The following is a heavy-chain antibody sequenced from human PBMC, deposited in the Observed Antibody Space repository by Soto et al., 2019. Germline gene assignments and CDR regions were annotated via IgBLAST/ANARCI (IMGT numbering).Heavy chain of an antibody. CDR3: AREAVAGTRTLYGMGV. CDR2: ISSSGSTI. V-gene: IGHV3-48*03. J-gene: IGHJ6*02. CDR1: GFTFSSYE. D-gene: IGHD6-19*01. Sequence: LRLSCAASGFTFSSYEMNWVRQAPGKGLEWVSYISSSGSTIYYADSVKGRFTISRDNAKNSLYLQMNSLRAEDTAVYYCAREAVAGTRTLYGMGVWGQGTTVTVSS.